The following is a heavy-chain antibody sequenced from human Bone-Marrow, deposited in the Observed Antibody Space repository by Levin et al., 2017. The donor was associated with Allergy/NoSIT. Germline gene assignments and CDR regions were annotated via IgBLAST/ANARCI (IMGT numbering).Heavy chain of an antibody. CDR1: GFTFDDYA. CDR3: ARGGCSSSSCQPFNN. CDR2: ISWNSASR. V-gene: IGHV3-9*01. J-gene: IGHJ4*02. D-gene: IGHD2-2*01. Sequence: SLKISCVASGFTFDDYAMHWVRQAPGKGLEWVSGISWNSASRGFADSVKGHMTISRDNSKNTIYLEMNSLRAEDTAVYYCARGGCSSSSCQPFNNWGQGTLVTVSS.